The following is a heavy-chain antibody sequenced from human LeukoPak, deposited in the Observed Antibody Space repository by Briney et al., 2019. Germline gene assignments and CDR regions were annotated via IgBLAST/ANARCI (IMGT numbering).Heavy chain of an antibody. J-gene: IGHJ4*02. Sequence: QTGGSLRLSCAASGFTFDDYAMHWVRQAPGKGLEWVSGISGSGGATYYADSVKGRFTISRDDPHNTLYLQMNSLRGEDTAVYFCARGGVDYYGSGTYYIMYYFDYWGQGALVTVSS. D-gene: IGHD3-10*01. V-gene: IGHV3-23*01. CDR3: ARGGVDYYGSGTYYIMYYFDY. CDR1: GFTFDDYA. CDR2: ISGSGGAT.